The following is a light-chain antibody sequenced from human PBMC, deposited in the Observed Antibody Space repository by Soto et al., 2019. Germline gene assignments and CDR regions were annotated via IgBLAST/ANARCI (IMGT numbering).Light chain of an antibody. J-gene: IGLJ2*01. V-gene: IGLV1-47*01. CDR3: AAWDDSLSGVV. Sequence: QPVLTQPPSASGTPGQRVTISCSGSSSNIGGNYVYWYQQLPGRAPKLLTYRNNQRPSGVPDRFSGSKSGTSASLAISGLRSEDEADYYCAAWDDSLSGVVFGGGTKLTVL. CDR2: RNN. CDR1: SSNIGGNY.